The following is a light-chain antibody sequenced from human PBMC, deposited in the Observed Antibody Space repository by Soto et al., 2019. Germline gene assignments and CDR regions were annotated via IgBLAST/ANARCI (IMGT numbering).Light chain of an antibody. V-gene: IGKV1-27*01. CDR1: QGIRNY. Sequence: DIQMTQSPTSLSASVGDRVTITCRASQGIRNYVARYQQIPGKAPKLLIYAASTLQSGVPSRFSGSGSGTDFTLTINGLQPEDVATYSCQKYSSVPVFGPGTKVEIK. CDR2: AAS. CDR3: QKYSSVPV. J-gene: IGKJ3*01.